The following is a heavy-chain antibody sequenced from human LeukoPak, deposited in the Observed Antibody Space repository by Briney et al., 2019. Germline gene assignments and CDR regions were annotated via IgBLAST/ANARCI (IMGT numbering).Heavy chain of an antibody. Sequence: GGSLRLSCAASGFTFSNYAMSWVRQAPGRGLEWVSAIIGSGTSTYYAQSVKGRFTISRDNSKNTLFLQMNSLRAEDTAVYYCAKDSYSTNWYNWFDPWGPGTLVTVSS. J-gene: IGHJ5*02. CDR2: IIGSGTST. CDR3: AKDSYSTNWYNWFDP. D-gene: IGHD6-13*01. CDR1: GFTFSNYA. V-gene: IGHV3-23*01.